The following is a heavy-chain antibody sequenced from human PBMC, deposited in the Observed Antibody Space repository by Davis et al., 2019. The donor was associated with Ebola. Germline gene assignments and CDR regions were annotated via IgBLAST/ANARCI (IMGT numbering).Heavy chain of an antibody. Sequence: ASVKVSCTASGYTFTNYGITWVRQAPGQGLEWMGWINPPNGNTNYAQRFQGRVTITADESTSTAYMELSSLRSEDTAVYYCARESGEVVVVAAMRYYYGMDVWGKGTTVTVSS. V-gene: IGHV1-18*04. CDR2: INPPNGNT. CDR3: ARESGEVVVVAAMRYYYGMDV. J-gene: IGHJ6*04. CDR1: GYTFTNYG. D-gene: IGHD2-15*01.